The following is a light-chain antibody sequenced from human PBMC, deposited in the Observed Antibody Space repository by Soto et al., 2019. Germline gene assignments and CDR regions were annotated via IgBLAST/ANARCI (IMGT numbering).Light chain of an antibody. CDR3: QQYGSSWT. Sequence: EIVMTQSPATLSVSPGETASLSCRASQSVSSNLAWYQQKPGQAPRLLIYGASSRATGIPDRFSGSGSGTDFILTISRLEPEDFAMYYCQQYGSSWTFGQGTKVDIK. V-gene: IGKV3-20*01. CDR2: GAS. CDR1: QSVSSN. J-gene: IGKJ1*01.